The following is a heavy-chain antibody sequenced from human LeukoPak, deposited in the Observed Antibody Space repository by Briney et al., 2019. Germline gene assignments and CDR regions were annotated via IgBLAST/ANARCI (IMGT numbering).Heavy chain of an antibody. D-gene: IGHD4-17*01. CDR1: GFTFSSYS. Sequence: GGSLRLSCAASGFTFSSYSMNWVRQAPGKGLEWVSYITFSSSIIYYADSVKGRFTISRDNAKNSLYLQMNSLRAEDTAVYYCARDYSTVTTFFDYWGQGTLVTVSS. CDR2: ITFSSSII. J-gene: IGHJ4*02. V-gene: IGHV3-48*01. CDR3: ARDYSTVTTFFDY.